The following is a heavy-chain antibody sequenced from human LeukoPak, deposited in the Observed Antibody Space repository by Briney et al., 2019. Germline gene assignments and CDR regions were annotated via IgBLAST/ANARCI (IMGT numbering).Heavy chain of an antibody. CDR3: AKDLYGSGWTPDY. CDR2: IRFDGSVK. J-gene: IGHJ4*01. Sequence: GGSLRLSCAAFGFTFSSYGIHWVRQAPGKGLEWVAFIRFDGSVKYYADSVKGRFTISRDNSKNTLYLQMNNVRAEDTAVYYCAKDLYGSGWTPDYWGHGTLLTVSS. CDR1: GFTFSSYG. V-gene: IGHV3-30*02. D-gene: IGHD6-19*01.